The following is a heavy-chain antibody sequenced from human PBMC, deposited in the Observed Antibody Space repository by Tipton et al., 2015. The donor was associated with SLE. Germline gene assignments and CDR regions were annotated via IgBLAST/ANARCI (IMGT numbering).Heavy chain of an antibody. Sequence: TLSLTCAVYGGSFSGYYWSWIRQPPGKGLEWIGEINHSGSTNYNPSLKSRVTISVDTSKNQFSLKLSSVTAADTAVYYCARGLRITMNRPIFDYWGQGTLVTVSS. J-gene: IGHJ4*02. CDR2: INHSGST. CDR1: GGSFSGYY. V-gene: IGHV4-34*01. CDR3: ARGLRITMNRPIFDY. D-gene: IGHD3-22*01.